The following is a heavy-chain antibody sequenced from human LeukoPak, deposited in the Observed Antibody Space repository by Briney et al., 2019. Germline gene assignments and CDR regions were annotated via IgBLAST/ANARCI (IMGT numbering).Heavy chain of an antibody. D-gene: IGHD4/OR15-4a*01. CDR1: GGSINSYY. CDR2: IYYTRST. J-gene: IGHJ4*02. V-gene: IGHV4-59*08. CDR3: ERLPLDYGAYGGFEY. Sequence: PSETLSLTCTVSGGSINSYYWSWIRQSPGKGLEWIGNIYYTRSTNFNPSLKSRVTISVKTSKNQFFLKLPSVTAADTAIYYCERLPLDYGAYGGFEYWGQGILVTVST.